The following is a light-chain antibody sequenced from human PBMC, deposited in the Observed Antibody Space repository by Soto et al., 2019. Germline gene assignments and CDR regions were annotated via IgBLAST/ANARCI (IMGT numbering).Light chain of an antibody. V-gene: IGLV2-14*01. CDR2: DVS. CDR3: SSYTSSSTYV. J-gene: IGLJ1*01. CDR1: SSDVGGYNY. Sequence: QSVLTQPASVSGSPGQSITISCTGTSSDVGGYNYVSWYQQHPGKAPELMIYDVSNRPSGASNRFSGSKSGNTASLTISGLQAEDEADYYCSSYTSSSTYVFGTGTKVTVL.